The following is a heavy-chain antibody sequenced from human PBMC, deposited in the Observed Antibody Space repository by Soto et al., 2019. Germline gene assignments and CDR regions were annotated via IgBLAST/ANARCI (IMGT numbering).Heavy chain of an antibody. D-gene: IGHD1-1*01. CDR2: VSAYNGNT. J-gene: IGHJ6*03. CDR1: GYTFTSYG. Sequence: ASVKVSCKASGYTFTSYGISWVRQAPGQGLEWMGWVSAYNGNTNYAQKLQGRVTMTTDTSTSTAYMELRSLRSDDTAVYYCAREGGLTGTTSYYYYYYMDVWGKGTTVTVSS. V-gene: IGHV1-18*01. CDR3: AREGGLTGTTSYYYYYYMDV.